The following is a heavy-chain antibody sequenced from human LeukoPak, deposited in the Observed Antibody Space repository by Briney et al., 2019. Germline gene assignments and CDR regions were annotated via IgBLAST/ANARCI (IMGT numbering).Heavy chain of an antibody. Sequence: PGGSLRLSCAASGFTFNNHAMGWVRQAPGKGLEWVSDVSDSGTSTCYADSVKGRFAISRDNSKNTLYLQMSSLRGEDTAVYHRAKGIGRTCSRGNVFDSWGQGTLVTVSS. CDR2: VSDSGTST. V-gene: IGHV3-23*01. J-gene: IGHJ4*02. CDR3: AKGIGRTCSRGNVFDS. CDR1: GFTFNNHA. D-gene: IGHD1-1*01.